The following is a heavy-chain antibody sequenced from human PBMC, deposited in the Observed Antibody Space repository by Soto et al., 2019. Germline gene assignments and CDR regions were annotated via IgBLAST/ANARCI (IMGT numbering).Heavy chain of an antibody. CDR3: ARTLAAAAYYYYYGMDV. CDR2: ITSSSSTI. V-gene: IGHV3-48*02. D-gene: IGHD6-13*01. Sequence: EVQLVESGGGLVQPGGSLRLSCAASGFTFSSYTMNWVRQAPGKGLEWVSYITSSSSTIYYADSVKGRFTISRDNAKNXLYLQMNSLRDEDTAVYYCARTLAAAAYYYYYGMDVWGQGTTVTVSS. J-gene: IGHJ6*02. CDR1: GFTFSSYT.